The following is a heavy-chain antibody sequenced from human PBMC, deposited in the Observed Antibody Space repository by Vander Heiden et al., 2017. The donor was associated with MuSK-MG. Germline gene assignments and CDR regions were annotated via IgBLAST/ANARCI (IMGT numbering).Heavy chain of an antibody. V-gene: IGHV3-7*01. Sequence: EVQLVESGGGLVQPGGSLRLSCAASGFTFSSYWMSWVRQATGKGLEWVANIKQDGSEKYYVDSVKGRFTISRDNAKNSLYLQMNSLRAEDTAVYYCARDLDSSGYPFDYWGQGTLGTVSS. CDR3: ARDLDSSGYPFDY. D-gene: IGHD3-22*01. CDR1: GFTFSSYW. J-gene: IGHJ4*02. CDR2: IKQDGSEK.